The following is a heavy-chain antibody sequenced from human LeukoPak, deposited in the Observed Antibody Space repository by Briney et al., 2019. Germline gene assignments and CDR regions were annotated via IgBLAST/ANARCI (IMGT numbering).Heavy chain of an antibody. CDR3: ARAPKGSEEGYFDY. CDR2: ISYDGSNK. V-gene: IGHV3-30*14. Sequence: GGSLRLSCAASGFTFSSYAMHWVRQAPGKGLEGGAFISYDGSNKYFADSVKGRFTISRDNSKNTLYLQMNSLRAEDTAVYYCARAPKGSEEGYFDYWGQGTLVTVSS. J-gene: IGHJ4*02. CDR1: GFTFSSYA.